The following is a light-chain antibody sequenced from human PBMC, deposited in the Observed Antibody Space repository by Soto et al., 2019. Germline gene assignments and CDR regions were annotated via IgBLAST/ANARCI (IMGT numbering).Light chain of an antibody. CDR3: QQFNNYPNT. J-gene: IGKJ5*01. CDR1: QSISSW. Sequence: DIQMTQTPASLSASPGDRATITCRASQSISSWFAWYXQXXGTAPKLLIYDASSLESRVQSSLSGSGSGTDFALTISSRQPEDFATNYCQQFNNYPNTYGQGTRLGIK. CDR2: DAS. V-gene: IGKV1-5*01.